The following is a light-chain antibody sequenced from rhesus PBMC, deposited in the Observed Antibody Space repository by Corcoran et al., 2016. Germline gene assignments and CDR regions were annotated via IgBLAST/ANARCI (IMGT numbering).Light chain of an antibody. CDR2: AAT. CDR1: QGISSY. Sequence: DIQMTQSPSSLSASVGDTVTITCRASQGISSYLNWFQQKPGKAPKLLIDAATTLQSGVPSRFSGSGSGTDFTLTISSLQPEDFATYYCQQYKGYPLTFGGGTKVEIK. J-gene: IGKJ4*01. V-gene: IGKV1-28*02. CDR3: QQYKGYPLT.